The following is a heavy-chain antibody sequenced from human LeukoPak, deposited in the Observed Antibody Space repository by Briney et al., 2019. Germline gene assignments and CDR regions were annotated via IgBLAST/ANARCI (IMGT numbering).Heavy chain of an antibody. Sequence: ASVKVSCKASGYTFTSYYMHWVRQAPGQGLEWMGIINPSGGSTSYAQKFQGSVTMTRDTSTSTVYMELSSLRSEDTAVYYCARAPPPYYYDSETPSPFDYWGQGTLVTVSS. CDR3: ARAPPPYYYDSETPSPFDY. V-gene: IGHV1-46*01. CDR2: INPSGGST. CDR1: GYTFTSYY. J-gene: IGHJ4*02. D-gene: IGHD3-22*01.